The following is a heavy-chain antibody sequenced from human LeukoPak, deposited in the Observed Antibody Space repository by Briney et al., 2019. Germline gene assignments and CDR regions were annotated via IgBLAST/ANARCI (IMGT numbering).Heavy chain of an antibody. CDR2: INAGNGNT. Sequence: GASVKVSCKASGYTFTSYAMHWVRQAPGQRLEWMGWINAGNGNTKYSQKFQGRVTITRDTSASTAYMELSSLRSEDTAVYYCARDVGRAVAPDNGMNVWGQGTTVTVSS. D-gene: IGHD6-19*01. J-gene: IGHJ6*02. V-gene: IGHV1-3*01. CDR3: ARDVGRAVAPDNGMNV. CDR1: GYTFTSYA.